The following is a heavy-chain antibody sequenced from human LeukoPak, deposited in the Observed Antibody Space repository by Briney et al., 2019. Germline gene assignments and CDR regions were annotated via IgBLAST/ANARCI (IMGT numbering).Heavy chain of an antibody. Sequence: SETLSLTCTVSGGSISSYYWSWIRQTPGKGLEWIGEVNQSGNTNYNPSFRSRVTIGVDTSKNQFSLRLSSVTAADTAVYYCARLQTYSGYEDFDHWGQGTLVTVSS. V-gene: IGHV4-34*01. CDR1: GGSISSYY. J-gene: IGHJ4*02. CDR3: ARLQTYSGYEDFDH. CDR2: VNQSGNT. D-gene: IGHD3-22*01.